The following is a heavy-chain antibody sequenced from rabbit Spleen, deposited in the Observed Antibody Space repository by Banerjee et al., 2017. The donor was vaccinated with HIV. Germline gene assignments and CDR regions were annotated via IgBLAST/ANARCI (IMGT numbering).Heavy chain of an antibody. CDR1: GFSFSDRDV. J-gene: IGHJ4*01. CDR3: ARDLAGAIGWNFYL. D-gene: IGHD4-1*01. V-gene: IGHV1S45*01. Sequence: QEQLVESGGGLVKPEGSLTLTCNASGFSFSDRDVMCRVRQAPGKGLEWIACINAATAKPVYATWAKGRFTISRPSSTTVTLRMTSLTAADTATYFCARDLAGAIGWNFYLWGPGTLVTVS. CDR2: INAATAKP.